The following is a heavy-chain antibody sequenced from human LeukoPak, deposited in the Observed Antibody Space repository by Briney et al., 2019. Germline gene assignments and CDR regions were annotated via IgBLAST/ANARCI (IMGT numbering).Heavy chain of an antibody. Sequence: GGSLRLSCAASGFTFSSYAMSWVRQAPGKGLEWVSAISGSGGSTYYADSVKGRFTISRDNAKNTLYLQMNSLRAEDTAVYYCARGESAYSSSWYGSRLYFDYWGQGTLVTVSS. CDR3: ARGESAYSSSWYGSRLYFDY. V-gene: IGHV3-23*01. CDR2: ISGSGGST. J-gene: IGHJ4*02. D-gene: IGHD6-13*01. CDR1: GFTFSSYA.